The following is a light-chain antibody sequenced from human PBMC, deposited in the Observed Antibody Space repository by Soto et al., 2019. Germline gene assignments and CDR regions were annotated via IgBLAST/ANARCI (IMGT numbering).Light chain of an antibody. CDR3: QQYYSFPIT. V-gene: IGKV1D-8*03. J-gene: IGKJ5*01. CDR2: AAS. CDR1: QGIGSY. Sequence: VIWMTQSPSLLSASTGDRVTISCRMSQGIGSYLAWYQQKPGKAPELLIYAASTLQSGVPSRFSGSGSGTDFTLTISCLQSEDFATYYCQQYYSFPITFGQGTRLEIK.